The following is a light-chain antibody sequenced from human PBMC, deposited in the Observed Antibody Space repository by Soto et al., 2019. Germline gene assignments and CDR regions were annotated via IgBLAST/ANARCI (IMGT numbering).Light chain of an antibody. CDR3: QQSMSNLGT. Sequence: DIQITQSPSSLSASIGERVTITCRASQSISNYLNWFQQKPGEAPKLLIYAASSLPSGVPSRFSGSGSGTDFTLTSSSLQREDFATYYCQQSMSNLGTFGPGTKVDIK. J-gene: IGKJ3*01. V-gene: IGKV1-39*01. CDR1: QSISNY. CDR2: AAS.